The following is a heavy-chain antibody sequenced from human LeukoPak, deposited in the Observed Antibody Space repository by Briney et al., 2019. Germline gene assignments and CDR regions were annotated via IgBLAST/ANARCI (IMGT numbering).Heavy chain of an antibody. J-gene: IGHJ3*02. D-gene: IGHD1-26*01. Sequence: ASVKVSCKASGYTFTSYAISWVRQAPGQGLEWVGWISAYNGKTNYAQKLQGRVTMTTETSTSTAYMELSSLRSEDTAVYYCARVAGVGAGDAFDIWGQGTMVTVSS. CDR2: ISAYNGKT. V-gene: IGHV1-18*01. CDR1: GYTFTSYA. CDR3: ARVAGVGAGDAFDI.